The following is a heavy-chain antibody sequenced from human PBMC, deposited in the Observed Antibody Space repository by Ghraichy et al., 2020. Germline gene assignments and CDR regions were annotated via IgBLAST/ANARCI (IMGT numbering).Heavy chain of an antibody. D-gene: IGHD5-18*01. V-gene: IGHV1-69*13. CDR2: IIPIFGTA. CDR3: ATQRGKYSYGSARFDY. CDR1: GGTFSSYA. J-gene: IGHJ4*02. Sequence: SVKVSCKASGGTFSSYAISWVRQAPGQGLEWMGGIIPIFGTANYAQKFQGRVTITADESTSTAYMELSSLRSEDTAVYYCATQRGKYSYGSARFDYWGQGTLVTVSS.